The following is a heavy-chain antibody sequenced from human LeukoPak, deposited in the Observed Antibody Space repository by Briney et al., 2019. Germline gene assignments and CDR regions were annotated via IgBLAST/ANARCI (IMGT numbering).Heavy chain of an antibody. V-gene: IGHV5-51*01. CDR1: GYSFTSYW. J-gene: IGHJ4*02. CDR3: ARLVGYCSSTSCYTPFDY. D-gene: IGHD2-2*02. CDR2: IYPGDSDT. Sequence: PGESLKISCKSSGYSFTSYWIGWVRQMPGKGLEWMGIIYPGDSDTRYSPSFQGQVTISADKSISTAYLQWSSLKASDTAMYYCARLVGYCSSTSCYTPFDYWGQGTLVAVSS.